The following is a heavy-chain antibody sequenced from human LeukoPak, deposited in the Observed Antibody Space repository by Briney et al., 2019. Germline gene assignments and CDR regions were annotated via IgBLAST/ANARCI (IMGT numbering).Heavy chain of an antibody. CDR2: IYHSGST. CDR3: IRRTKLMVDAFDI. V-gene: IGHV4-4*02. CDR1: GTSISSNNW. D-gene: IGHD2-8*01. Sequence: SETLSLTCTVSGTSISSNNWWIWVRQPPGKGLEWIGEIYHSGSTYYNPSLESRVTISVDKSKNQYSLWLSSVTAAATAVYYFIRRTKLMVDAFDIWGQGTMVTVSS. J-gene: IGHJ3*02.